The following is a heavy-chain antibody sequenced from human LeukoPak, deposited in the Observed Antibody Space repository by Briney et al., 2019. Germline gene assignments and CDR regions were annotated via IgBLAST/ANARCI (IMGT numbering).Heavy chain of an antibody. CDR2: IVGDGGGI. CDR1: GFAFSSYA. CDR3: AKDWIPDGRYSIDF. J-gene: IGHJ4*02. Sequence: PGGSLRLSCAASGFAFSSYAMSWVRQAPGKGLEWVSVIVGDGGGIHYADSVSGRFTISRDNSRNTLYLQMNSLRVEDTAVYYCAKDWIPDGRYSIDFWGQGTLVTVSS. V-gene: IGHV3-23*01. D-gene: IGHD5-24*01.